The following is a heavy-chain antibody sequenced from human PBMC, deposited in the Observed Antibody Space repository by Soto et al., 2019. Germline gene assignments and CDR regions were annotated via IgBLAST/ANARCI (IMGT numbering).Heavy chain of an antibody. CDR1: GGSVSSGSYY. CDR3: AREGYGDYQDAFYI. J-gene: IGHJ3*02. D-gene: IGHD4-17*01. CDR2: IYYSGST. V-gene: IGHV4-61*01. Sequence: QVQLQESGPGLVKPSETLSLTCTVSGGSVSSGSYYWSWIRQPPGKGLEWIGYIYYSGSTNYNPSLNIRVTISVDTAKNQFSLKLSSVTAADTAVYYWAREGYGDYQDAFYIWGQGTMVTVSS.